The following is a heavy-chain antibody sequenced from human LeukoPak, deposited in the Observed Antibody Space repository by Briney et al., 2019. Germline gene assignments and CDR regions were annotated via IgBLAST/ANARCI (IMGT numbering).Heavy chain of an antibody. CDR3: ARGFRYCSSTSCHALDY. V-gene: IGHV3-48*03. CDR1: GFTFSSYE. J-gene: IGHJ4*02. Sequence: GGSLRLSCAASGFTFSSYEMNWVRQAPGKGLEWVSYISSSGSTIYYADSVKGRFTISRDNAKNSLYLQMNSLRAEDTAVYYGARGFRYCSSTSCHALDYWGQGTLVTVSS. CDR2: ISSSGSTI. D-gene: IGHD2-2*01.